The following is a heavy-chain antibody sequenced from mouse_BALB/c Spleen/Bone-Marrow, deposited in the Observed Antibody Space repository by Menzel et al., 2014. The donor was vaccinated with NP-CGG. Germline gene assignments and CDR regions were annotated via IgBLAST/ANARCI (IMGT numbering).Heavy chain of an antibody. CDR2: IYPGSGST. J-gene: IGHJ4*01. V-gene: IGHV1S22*01. CDR3: RSYDYTMDY. D-gene: IGHD1-1*01. Sequence: GSELVRPGASVKLSCKASGYTFTSYWMHWVKQRPGQGLEWIGNIYPGSGSTNYDEKFKSKATLTVNTSSSTAYMQLSSLTSEDSAVYYCRSYDYTMDYWGQGTSVTVSS. CDR1: GYTFTSYW.